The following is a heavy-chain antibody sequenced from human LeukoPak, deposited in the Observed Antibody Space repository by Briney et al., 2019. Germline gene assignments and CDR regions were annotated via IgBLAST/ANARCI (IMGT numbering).Heavy chain of an antibody. CDR2: IYYSGST. J-gene: IGHJ5*02. D-gene: IGHD3-10*01. V-gene: IGHV4-59*08. CDR3: ARHSYGSETFWFDP. Sequence: SETLSLTCTVSGGSISSYYWSWIRQPPGKGLEWIGYIYYSGSTNYNPSLKSRVTISVDTSKNQFSLRLSSVTAADTAVYYCARHSYGSETFWFDPWGQGTLVTVCS. CDR1: GGSISSYY.